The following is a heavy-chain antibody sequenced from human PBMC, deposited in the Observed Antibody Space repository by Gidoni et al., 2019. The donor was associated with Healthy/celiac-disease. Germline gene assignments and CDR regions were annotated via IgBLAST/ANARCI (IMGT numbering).Heavy chain of an antibody. CDR1: GGPISSSSYY. Sequence: QLQLQESGPGLVKPSETLSLTCTVSGGPISSSSYYWGWFRQPPGKGLEWIGSIYYSGSTYYNPSLKSRVTISVDTSKNQFSLKLSSVTAADTAVYYCARQLKYYYGSGAWGQGTMVTVSS. D-gene: IGHD3-10*01. CDR2: IYYSGST. CDR3: ARQLKYYYGSGA. J-gene: IGHJ3*01. V-gene: IGHV4-39*01.